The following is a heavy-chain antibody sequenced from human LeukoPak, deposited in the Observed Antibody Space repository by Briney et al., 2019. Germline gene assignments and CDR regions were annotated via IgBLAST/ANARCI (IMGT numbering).Heavy chain of an antibody. CDR2: IYPSSPRA. Sequence: ASVKVSCKPSGYTDSNYFIHWARQAPGQGLEWMGVIYPSSPRAEYAQKFQGRVSMTRETSTTTVYMELSSLTSEDTAVYYCAREPARTSSFDYWGQGTLVIVSS. V-gene: IGHV1-46*01. CDR3: AREPARTSSFDY. J-gene: IGHJ4*02. CDR1: GYTDSNYF. D-gene: IGHD1-1*01.